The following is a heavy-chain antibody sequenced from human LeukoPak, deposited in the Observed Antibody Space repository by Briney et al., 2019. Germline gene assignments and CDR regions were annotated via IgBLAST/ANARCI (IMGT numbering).Heavy chain of an antibody. V-gene: IGHV3-64*01. CDR3: ARGVGADWLQADYYYYYYYMDV. CDR2: ISGDGGTT. Sequence: GGSLRLSCAASGFTFSSYAMHWVRQAPGKGLEYVSAISGDGGTTYYPNSVKGRFTISRDNSKNTLYLQMDSLRPEDMAVYYCARGVGADWLQADYYYYYYYMDVWGKGTTVTISS. J-gene: IGHJ6*03. CDR1: GFTFSSYA. D-gene: IGHD5-24*01.